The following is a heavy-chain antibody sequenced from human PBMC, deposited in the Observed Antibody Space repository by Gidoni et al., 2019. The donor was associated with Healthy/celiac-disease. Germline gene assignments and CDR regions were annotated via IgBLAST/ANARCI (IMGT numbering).Heavy chain of an antibody. Sequence: QVQLVQSGAEVKKPGSSVKVSCKSSGGTFTSYAISWVRQAPGQGVEWMGRIIPILGIANYAQKFQGRVTITADKSTSTAYMELSSLRSEDTAVYYCARDKRYDSSGYYYDYWGQGTLVTVSS. CDR2: IIPILGIA. J-gene: IGHJ4*02. CDR3: ARDKRYDSSGYYYDY. D-gene: IGHD3-22*01. CDR1: GGTFTSYA. V-gene: IGHV1-69*09.